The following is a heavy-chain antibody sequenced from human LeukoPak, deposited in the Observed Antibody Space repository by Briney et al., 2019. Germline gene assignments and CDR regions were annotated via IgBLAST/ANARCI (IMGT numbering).Heavy chain of an antibody. Sequence: ASVKVSCKASGYTFTDYYVHWVRQAPGQGLEWMGRINPKSGGTNYAQKFQGRVTMTRDTSISTAYMELSRLRSDDTAMYYCANSNYYGSGISDYWGQGTLVTASS. CDR2: INPKSGGT. CDR1: GYTFTDYY. J-gene: IGHJ4*02. D-gene: IGHD3-10*01. CDR3: ANSNYYGSGISDY. V-gene: IGHV1-2*06.